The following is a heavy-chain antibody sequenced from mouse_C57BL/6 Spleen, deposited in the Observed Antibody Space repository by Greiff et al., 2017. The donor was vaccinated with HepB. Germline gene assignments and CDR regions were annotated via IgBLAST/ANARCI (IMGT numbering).Heavy chain of an antibody. D-gene: IGHD2-1*01. CDR3: ARGGNYDAMDY. CDR2: INYDGSST. J-gene: IGHJ4*01. Sequence: DVMLVESEGGLVQPGSSMKLSCTASGFTFSDYYMAWVRQVPEKGLEWVANINYDGSSTYYLDSLKSRFIISRDNAKNILYLQMSSLKSEDTATYYCARGGNYDAMDYWGQGTSVTVSS. V-gene: IGHV5-16*01. CDR1: GFTFSDYY.